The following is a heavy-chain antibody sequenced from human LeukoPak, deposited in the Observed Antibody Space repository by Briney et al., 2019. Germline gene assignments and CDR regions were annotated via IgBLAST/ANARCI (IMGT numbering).Heavy chain of an antibody. J-gene: IGHJ6*04. D-gene: IGHD1-1*01. V-gene: IGHV3-33*08. CDR1: GFTFSSHG. Sequence: RPGRSLRLSCAASGFTFSSHGMHWVRQAPGKGLEWVAVIWYDGSNKYYADSVKGRFTISRDNSKNTLYLQMNSLRAEDTAVYYCAREAPTGTTPDNIYYYYYGMDVWGKGTTVTVSS. CDR2: IWYDGSNK. CDR3: AREAPTGTTPDNIYYYYYGMDV.